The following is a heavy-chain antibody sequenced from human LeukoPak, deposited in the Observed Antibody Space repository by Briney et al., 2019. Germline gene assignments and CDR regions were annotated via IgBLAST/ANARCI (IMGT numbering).Heavy chain of an antibody. Sequence: PGGSLRLSCAASGFTVSSNYMSWVRQAPGKGLEWVSLIYSGGSAYYADSVKGRFAISRDNSKNTLYLQMNSLRAEDTAVYYCARDQIDAFDIWGQGTMVTVSS. CDR2: IYSGGSA. CDR3: ARDQIDAFDI. CDR1: GFTVSSNY. J-gene: IGHJ3*02. V-gene: IGHV3-66*01.